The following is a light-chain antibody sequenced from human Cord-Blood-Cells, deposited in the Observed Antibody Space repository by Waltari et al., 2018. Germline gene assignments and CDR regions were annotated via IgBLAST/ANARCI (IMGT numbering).Light chain of an antibody. CDR3: CSYAGSSTLYV. Sequence: QSALTQPASVSGSPGQSITISCTGTSSDVGSYNLVSWYQQHPGKAPKLMIYEGSKWPSGVSNRFSGSKSGNTASLTISGLQSEDEADYYCCSYAGSSTLYVFGTVTKVTVL. V-gene: IGLV2-23*03. CDR1: SSDVGSYNL. CDR2: EGS. J-gene: IGLJ1*01.